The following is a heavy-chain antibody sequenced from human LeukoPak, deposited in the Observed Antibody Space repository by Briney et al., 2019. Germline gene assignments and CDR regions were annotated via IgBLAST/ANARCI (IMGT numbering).Heavy chain of an antibody. V-gene: IGHV3-20*04. CDR1: GFTFDDYG. CDR3: AREGDALSLRYSSSWPTSFYMDV. D-gene: IGHD6-13*01. Sequence: GGSLRLSCAASGFTFDDYGMSWVRQAPGKGLEWVSGINWNGGSTGYADSVKGRFIISRDNAKNSLYLQMNSLRAEDTALYYCAREGDALSLRYSSSWPTSFYMDVWGKGTTVTVSS. J-gene: IGHJ6*03. CDR2: INWNGGST.